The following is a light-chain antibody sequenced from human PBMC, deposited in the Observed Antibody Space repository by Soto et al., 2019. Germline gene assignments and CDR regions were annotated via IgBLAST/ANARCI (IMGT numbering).Light chain of an antibody. V-gene: IGKV1-5*01. J-gene: IGKJ1*01. CDR3: QQYNSYWT. Sequence: DIQMTQSPSTLSASVGDRFTITCRASQSISSWLAWYQQKPWKAPKLLIYDASSLESGVPSRLSGSGSGTEFTLTISSLQPDDFATYYCQQYNSYWTFGQGTKVDIK. CDR2: DAS. CDR1: QSISSW.